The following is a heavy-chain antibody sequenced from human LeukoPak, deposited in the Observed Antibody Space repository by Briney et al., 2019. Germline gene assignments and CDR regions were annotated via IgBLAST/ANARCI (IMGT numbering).Heavy chain of an antibody. CDR2: IKQDGSEK. J-gene: IGHJ4*02. V-gene: IGHV3-7*01. D-gene: IGHD1-26*01. CDR3: AREIGGASAY. Sequence: DPGGSLRPSCAASGFTFSNFWMTWVRQAPGKGLEWVANIKQDGSEKYYLDSVKGRFTISRDNAKNSLYLQMNSLRAEDTAVYYCAREIGGASAYWGQGTLVTVSS. CDR1: GFTFSNFW.